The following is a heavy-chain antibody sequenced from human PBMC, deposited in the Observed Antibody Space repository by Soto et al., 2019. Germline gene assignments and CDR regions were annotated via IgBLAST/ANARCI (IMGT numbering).Heavy chain of an antibody. CDR2: SNHVGNT. CDR1: GGSFSGYY. D-gene: IGHD5-18*01. V-gene: IGHV4-34*01. Sequence: QVQLQQWGAGLLKPSETLSLTCAVYGGSFSGYYWSWIRQPPGKGLEWIGESNHVGNTNYNPSLKSRVTMSVDPSKNQFSLTLTSVTAADTAVYYCARVLIAGVTTDWGQGTLVIVSS. CDR3: ARVLIAGVTTD. J-gene: IGHJ4*02.